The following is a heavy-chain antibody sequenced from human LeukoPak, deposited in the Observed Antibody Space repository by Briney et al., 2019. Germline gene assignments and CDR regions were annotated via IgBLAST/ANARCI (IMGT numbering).Heavy chain of an antibody. J-gene: IGHJ4*02. CDR1: GYSISSGYY. Sequence: SETLSLTCTVSGYSISSGYYWGWIRQPPGKGLEWIGSIYHSGSTYYNPSLKSRVTISVDTSKNQFSLKLSSVTAADTAVYYCARDLYDSSGYYLEGYLDYRGQGTLVTVSS. V-gene: IGHV4-38-2*02. CDR3: ARDLYDSSGYYLEGYLDY. D-gene: IGHD3-22*01. CDR2: IYHSGST.